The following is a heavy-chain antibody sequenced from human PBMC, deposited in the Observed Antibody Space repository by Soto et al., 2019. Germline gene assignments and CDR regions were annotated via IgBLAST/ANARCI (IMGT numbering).Heavy chain of an antibody. CDR1: CFTLSSYA. V-gene: IGHV3-23*01. D-gene: IGHD3-9*01. CDR3: VGPDWDY. CDR2: ISKSGTGT. Sequence: GGSLRLSCAASCFTLSSYAMTWVRQAPGKGLEWVSGISKSGTGTYYADSVKGRFTISRDNSKNTLYLQMNSLRGEDTAVYYCVGPDWDYWGQGSLVTVSS. J-gene: IGHJ4*02.